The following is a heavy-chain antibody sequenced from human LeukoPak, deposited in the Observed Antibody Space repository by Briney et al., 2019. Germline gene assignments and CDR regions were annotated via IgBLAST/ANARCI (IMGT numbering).Heavy chain of an antibody. CDR1: GFTFSSRDW. Sequence: GGSLRLSCVASGFTFSSRDWMTWVRQAPGKGLEWVANIKQDGREKYYVDSVKGRFTISRDNAKNSLYLQMNSLRAEDTAVYYCARVEDYDILTGFDYWGQGTLVTVSS. V-gene: IGHV3-7*01. D-gene: IGHD3-9*01. CDR2: IKQDGREK. CDR3: ARVEDYDILTGFDY. J-gene: IGHJ4*02.